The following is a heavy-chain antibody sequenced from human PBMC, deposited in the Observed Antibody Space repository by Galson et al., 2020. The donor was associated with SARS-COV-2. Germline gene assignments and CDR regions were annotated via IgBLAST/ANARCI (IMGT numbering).Heavy chain of an antibody. Sequence: GGSLRLSCAASGFTFSSYGMHWVRQAPGKGLEWVAVIWYDGSNKYYADSVKGRFTISRDNSKNTLYLQMNSLRAEDTAVYYCARDMDIVVVVAATRGPHDAFDIWGQGTMVTVSS. CDR1: GFTFSSYG. CDR2: IWYDGSNK. V-gene: IGHV3-33*01. J-gene: IGHJ3*02. D-gene: IGHD2-15*01. CDR3: ARDMDIVVVVAATRGPHDAFDI.